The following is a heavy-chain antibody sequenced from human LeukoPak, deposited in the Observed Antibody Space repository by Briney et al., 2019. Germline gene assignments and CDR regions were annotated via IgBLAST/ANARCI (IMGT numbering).Heavy chain of an antibody. CDR3: ARVSGYCSSTSCRTLDY. CDR2: IYHRGST. J-gene: IGHJ4*02. Sequence: SETLSLTCAVSGGSISSSNWWSWVRQPPGKGLEWIGEIYHRGSTNYNPSLKSRVTISVDKSKNQFSLKLSSVTAADTAVYYCARVSGYCSSTSCRTLDYWGQGTLVTVSS. V-gene: IGHV4-4*02. CDR1: GGSISSSNW. D-gene: IGHD2-2*01.